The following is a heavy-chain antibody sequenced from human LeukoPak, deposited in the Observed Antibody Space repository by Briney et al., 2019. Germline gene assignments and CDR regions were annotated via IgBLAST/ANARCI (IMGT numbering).Heavy chain of an antibody. D-gene: IGHD6-19*01. CDR1: GYSISSGYY. V-gene: IGHV4-38-2*02. J-gene: IGHJ4*02. Sequence: PSETLSLTCAVSGYSISSGYYWGWIRQPPGKGLEWIGSIYHSGNTYYNPSLKSRVTISVDTSKNQFSLKLSSVTAADTAVYYCARDFPGYSSGWPSWFDYWGQGTLVTVSS. CDR2: IYHSGNT. CDR3: ARDFPGYSSGWPSWFDY.